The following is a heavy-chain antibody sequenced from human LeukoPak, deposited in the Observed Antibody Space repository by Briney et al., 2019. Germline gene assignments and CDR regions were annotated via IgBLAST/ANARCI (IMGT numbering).Heavy chain of an antibody. Sequence: GASVKVSCKASGGTFNSSAISWVRQAPGQGLEWVGRIIPMLGIPNYAQKFQGRVTITADTSTNTAFLELNSLRSEDTAVYYCARRLSWLDPWGQGTRITVAS. D-gene: IGHD3-16*01. CDR3: ARRLSWLDP. V-gene: IGHV1-69*04. CDR1: GGTFNSSA. J-gene: IGHJ5*02. CDR2: IIPMLGIP.